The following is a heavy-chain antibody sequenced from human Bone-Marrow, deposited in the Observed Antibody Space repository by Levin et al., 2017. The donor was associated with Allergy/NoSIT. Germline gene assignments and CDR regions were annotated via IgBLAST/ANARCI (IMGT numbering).Heavy chain of an antibody. D-gene: IGHD2-21*02. Sequence: GGSLRLSCTASGFTFGDYAMSWVRQAPGKGLEWVGFIRSKAYGGTTEYAASVKGRFTISRDDSKSIAYLQMNSLKTEDTAVYYCTRGGLDCGGDCYGDPRGDAFDIWGQGTMVTVSS. V-gene: IGHV3-49*04. CDR1: GFTFGDYA. J-gene: IGHJ3*02. CDR2: IRSKAYGGTT. CDR3: TRGGLDCGGDCYGDPRGDAFDI.